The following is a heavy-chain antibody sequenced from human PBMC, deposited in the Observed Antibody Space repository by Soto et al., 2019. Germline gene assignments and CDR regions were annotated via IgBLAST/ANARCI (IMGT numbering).Heavy chain of an antibody. CDR3: AREGGNYDYVWGSYRPNGDAFDI. V-gene: IGHV4-59*01. D-gene: IGHD3-16*02. J-gene: IGHJ3*02. CDR2: IYYSGST. Sequence: PSETLSLTCTVSGGSISSYYWSWIRQPPGKGLEWIGYIYYSGSTNYNPSLKSRVTVSVDTSKNQFSLKLSSVTAADTAVYYCAREGGNYDYVWGSYRPNGDAFDIWGQGTTVTVSS. CDR1: GGSISSYY.